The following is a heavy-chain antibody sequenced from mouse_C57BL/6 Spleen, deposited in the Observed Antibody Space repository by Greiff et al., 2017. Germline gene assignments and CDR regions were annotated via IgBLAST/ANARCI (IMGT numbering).Heavy chain of an antibody. CDR2: IYPRSGNT. Sequence: VQLQESGAELARPGASVKLSCKASGYTFTSYGISWVKQRTGQGLEWIGEIYPRSGNTYYNEKFKGKATLTADKSSSTAYMELRSLTSEDSAVYFCARGLRDYAMDYWGQGTSGTVSS. CDR1: GYTFTSYG. D-gene: IGHD1-1*01. V-gene: IGHV1-81*01. J-gene: IGHJ4*01. CDR3: ARGLRDYAMDY.